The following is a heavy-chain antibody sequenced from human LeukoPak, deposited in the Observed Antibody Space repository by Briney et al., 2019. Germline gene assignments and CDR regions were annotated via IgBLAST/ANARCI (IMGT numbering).Heavy chain of an antibody. CDR3: AREGGSYSGYYFDY. Sequence: PGGSLRLSCAASGFNFNNYEMNWVRQAPGKGLEWVSYISTGGNTKYHADSVKGRFTISRDNSKNTLYLQMNSLRAEDTAVYYCAREGGSYSGYYFDYWGQGTLVTVSS. V-gene: IGHV3-48*03. D-gene: IGHD1-26*01. J-gene: IGHJ4*02. CDR2: ISTGGNTK. CDR1: GFNFNNYE.